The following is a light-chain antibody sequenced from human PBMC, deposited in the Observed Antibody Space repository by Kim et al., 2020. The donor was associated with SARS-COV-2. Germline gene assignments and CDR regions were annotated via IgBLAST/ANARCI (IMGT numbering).Light chain of an antibody. Sequence: VSPGERATLSCRASQSVSSSYLAWYQQRPGQAPRLLIYGSSSRATGIPDRFSGSGSGTDFTLTISRLEPEDFAVYFCQHYGSTQTFGQGTKVDIK. CDR1: QSVSSSY. V-gene: IGKV3-20*01. J-gene: IGKJ1*01. CDR3: QHYGSTQT. CDR2: GSS.